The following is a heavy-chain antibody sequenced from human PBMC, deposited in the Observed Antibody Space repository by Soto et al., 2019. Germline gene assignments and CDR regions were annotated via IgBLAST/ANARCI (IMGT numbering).Heavy chain of an antibody. V-gene: IGHV3-23*02. J-gene: IGHJ6*02. CDR3: AKATNFGVGRDNYYCYGMDV. CDR1: GFAISSYD. Sequence: AGSLSLTCAASGFAISSYDMSWVRQDPGGGLEWVSTVSDSGDSTYYDASVKGRFTISGDNSKSTLSLQLDSLRGEDTAVYYCAKATNFGVGRDNYYCYGMDVWGQGTTVTVSS. D-gene: IGHD3-3*01. CDR2: VSDSGDST.